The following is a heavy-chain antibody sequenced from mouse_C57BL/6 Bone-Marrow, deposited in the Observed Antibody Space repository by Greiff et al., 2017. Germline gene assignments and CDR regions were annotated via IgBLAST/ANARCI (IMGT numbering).Heavy chain of an antibody. D-gene: IGHD1-1*01. CDR3: ASSSTYYFDY. J-gene: IGHJ2*01. V-gene: IGHV1-19*01. CDR2: INPYNGGT. Sequence: EVQLLQSGPVLVKPGASVKMSCKASGYTFTDYYMNWVKQSPGKSLEWIGVINPYNGGTSYNQTFKGKATLTVDTSSSTDYMELNSRTSEDSAVDYGASSSTYYFDYWGQGTTLTVSS. CDR1: GYTFTDYY.